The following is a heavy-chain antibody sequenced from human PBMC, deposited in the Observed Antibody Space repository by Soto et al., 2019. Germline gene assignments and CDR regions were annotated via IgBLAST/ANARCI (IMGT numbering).Heavy chain of an antibody. CDR3: AREGYCSSTSCFDY. V-gene: IGHV1-3*01. CDR2: IIAGNGNT. Sequence: ASVKVSCKASGYTFTNYAMHWVRQAPGQRLEWMGWIIAGNGNTKYSQKFQGRVTITRDTSASTAYMELRSLRSADTAVYYCAREGYCSSTSCFDYWGQGTLVTVSS. J-gene: IGHJ4*02. D-gene: IGHD2-2*01. CDR1: GYTFTNYA.